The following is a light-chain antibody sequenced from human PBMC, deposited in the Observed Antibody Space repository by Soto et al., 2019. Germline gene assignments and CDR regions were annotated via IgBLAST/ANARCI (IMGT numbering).Light chain of an antibody. CDR1: SGYISGYNY. CDR2: DVS. Sequence: QSALTQPASVSGSPGQSITISCTGTSGYISGYNYVSWFQQHPGKAPKLIIYDVSYRPSGVSTRFSGSKSGNTASLTISGLQAEDEDDYYCSSYTSSLTRPYVFGTGTKVTVL. V-gene: IGLV2-14*03. J-gene: IGLJ1*01. CDR3: SSYTSSLTRPYV.